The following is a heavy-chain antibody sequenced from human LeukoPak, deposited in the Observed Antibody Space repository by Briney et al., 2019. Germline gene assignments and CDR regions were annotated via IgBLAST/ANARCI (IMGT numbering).Heavy chain of an antibody. CDR3: ARIRGSHIVQYFYMDV. J-gene: IGHJ6*03. CDR1: GDSIKNHY. D-gene: IGHD1-1*01. CDR2: IYYNGFT. Sequence: SETLSLTCNVSGDSIKNHYWTWIRQPPGEGLEWIGYIYYNGFTNYNPSLKSRVTVSLDTSNQFSLKLSSVTAADTAVYYCARIRGSHIVQYFYMDVWGNGTTVTVSS. V-gene: IGHV4-59*11.